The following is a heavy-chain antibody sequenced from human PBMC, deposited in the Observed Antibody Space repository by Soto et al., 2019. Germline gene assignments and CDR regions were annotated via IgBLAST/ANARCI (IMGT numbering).Heavy chain of an antibody. CDR2: IKSKNDGGTI. CDR3: TSSGHAACDN. D-gene: IGHD1-26*01. Sequence: EVQVVESGGGLLKPGDSLRLSCATSGFTFTTVWMNWVRQSQGRGLEWVGRIKSKNDGGTIDYAAPVTGRFPISRDDSKNTVVLQMNSLKTEDTAVYYWTSSGHAACDNGGQGTMVTVSS. J-gene: IGHJ3*02. CDR1: GFTFTTVW. V-gene: IGHV3-15*07.